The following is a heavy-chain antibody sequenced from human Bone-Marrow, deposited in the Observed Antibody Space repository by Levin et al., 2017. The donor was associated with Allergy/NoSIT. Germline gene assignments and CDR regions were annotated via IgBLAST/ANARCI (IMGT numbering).Heavy chain of an antibody. CDR3: ARDLIQDIVVVPAAIRSMDV. V-gene: IGHV3-21*01. Sequence: GGSLRLSCAASGFTFSSYSMNWVRQAPGKGLEWVSSISSSSSYIYYADSVKGRFTISRDNAKNSLYLQMNSLRAEDTAVYYCARDLIQDIVVVPAAIRSMDVWGQGTTVTVSS. J-gene: IGHJ6*02. D-gene: IGHD2-2*02. CDR1: GFTFSSYS. CDR2: ISSSSSYI.